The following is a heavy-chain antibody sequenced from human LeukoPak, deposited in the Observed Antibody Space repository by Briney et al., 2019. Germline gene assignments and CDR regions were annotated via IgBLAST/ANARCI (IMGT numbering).Heavy chain of an antibody. CDR3: ASGSYYSDY. CDR2: IYYSGST. V-gene: IGHV4-59*08. CDR1: GGSIRSYY. J-gene: IGHJ4*02. D-gene: IGHD1-26*01. Sequence: KSSETLSLTCTVSGGSIRSYYWSWIRQPPGKGLEWIGYIYYSGSTKYNPSLKSRATISVDTSKNQFSLKLNSVTAADTAVYYCASGSYYSDYWGQGTLVTVSS.